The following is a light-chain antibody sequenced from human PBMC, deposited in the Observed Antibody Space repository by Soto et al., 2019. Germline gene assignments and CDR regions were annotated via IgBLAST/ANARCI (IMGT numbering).Light chain of an antibody. CDR1: NSNIGSDI. CDR3: LVWDSRGDRGV. Sequence: QSVLTQPPSASGTPGQRATISCCGSNSNIGSDIVNCYQLLPGAAPEVLINTTNQRPSGVPERFSGSNSGNTATLTISRVEAGDEADYYCLVWDSRGDRGVFGGGTKLTVL. V-gene: IGLV1-44*01. J-gene: IGLJ3*02. CDR2: TTN.